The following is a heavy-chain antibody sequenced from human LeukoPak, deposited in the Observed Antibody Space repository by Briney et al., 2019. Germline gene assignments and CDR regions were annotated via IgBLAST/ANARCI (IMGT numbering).Heavy chain of an antibody. CDR1: GYTFTSYG. Sequence: ASVKVSCKASGYTFTSYGISWVRQAPGQGLEWMGWISAYNGNTNYAQKLQGRVTMTTDTSTSTAYMELRSLRSDDTAVYYCAREGRAYDILTGGIDYWGQGTLVTVSS. V-gene: IGHV1-18*01. D-gene: IGHD3-9*01. CDR2: ISAYNGNT. CDR3: AREGRAYDILTGGIDY. J-gene: IGHJ4*02.